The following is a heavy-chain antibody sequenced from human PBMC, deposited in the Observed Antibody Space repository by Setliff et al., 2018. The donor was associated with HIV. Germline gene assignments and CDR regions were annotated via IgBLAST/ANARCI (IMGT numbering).Heavy chain of an antibody. CDR3: TAGYSSGLVDTFDI. CDR2: IKSKTDGAAT. Sequence: PGGSLRLSCAASGFIFSKAWMSWVRQAPGKGLEWVGRIKSKTDGAATDYAAPVKGRFTISRDASKNTLYLQMNSLKTEDTAMYYCTAGYSSGLVDTFDIWGQGTMVTVSS. D-gene: IGHD6-19*01. V-gene: IGHV3-15*01. J-gene: IGHJ3*02. CDR1: GFIFSKAW.